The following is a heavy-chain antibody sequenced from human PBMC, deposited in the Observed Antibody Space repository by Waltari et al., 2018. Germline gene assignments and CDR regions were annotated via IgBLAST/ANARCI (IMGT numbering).Heavy chain of an antibody. D-gene: IGHD3-22*01. J-gene: IGHJ6*02. CDR1: EFTFSSYA. Sequence: QVQLVESGGGVVQPGRSLRLSCAASEFTFSSYAMHWVRQAPGKGPEWVAVISYNGRNIYNVDSVKGRFTITRDNSKKMLYLQMNSLRAEDTAVYYCARDYCDRTNCHGMDVWGQGTTVTVSS. V-gene: IGHV3-30*04. CDR2: ISYNGRNI. CDR3: ARDYCDRTNCHGMDV.